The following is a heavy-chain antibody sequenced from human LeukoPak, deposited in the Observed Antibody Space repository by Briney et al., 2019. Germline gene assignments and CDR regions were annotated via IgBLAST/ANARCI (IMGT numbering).Heavy chain of an antibody. CDR2: IYYSGST. J-gene: IGHJ4*02. V-gene: IGHV4-59*01. CDR1: GGSISSYY. CDR3: ARGISSGWSYCFDY. Sequence: SETLSLTCTVSGGSISSYYWSWIRQPPGKGLEWIGYIYYSGSTYYNPSLKSRVTVSVDTSQNQFSLKLRSVTAADTAVYYCARGISSGWSYCFDYWGQGTLVTVSS. D-gene: IGHD6-19*01.